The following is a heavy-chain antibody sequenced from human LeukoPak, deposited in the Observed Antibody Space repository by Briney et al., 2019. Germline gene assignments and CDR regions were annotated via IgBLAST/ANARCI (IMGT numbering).Heavy chain of an antibody. CDR1: GFSFSSHA. CDR2: IATSGT. CDR3: AREGLERHLALES. J-gene: IGHJ4*02. D-gene: IGHD1-1*01. V-gene: IGHV3-23*01. Sequence: GGSLRLSCGASGFSFSSHAMSWFRKPPGTGLEWLSSIATSGTYYTSSVKGRFTISRDESKNMLFLQMHSLTAEDTAASFCAREGLERHLALESWGEGGLVTVSS.